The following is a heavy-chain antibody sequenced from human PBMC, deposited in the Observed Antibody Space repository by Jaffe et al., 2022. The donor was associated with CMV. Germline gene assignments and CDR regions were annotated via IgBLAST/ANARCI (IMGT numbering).Heavy chain of an antibody. CDR2: IKSKTDGGTT. CDR1: GFTFSNAW. Sequence: EVQLVESGGGLVKPGGSLRLSCAASGFTFSNAWMSWVRQAPGKGLEWVGRIKSKTDGGTTDYAAPVKGRFTISRDDSKNTLYLQMNSLKTEDTAVYYCTTENTIFGVGADYWGQGTLVTVSS. V-gene: IGHV3-15*01. J-gene: IGHJ4*02. D-gene: IGHD3-3*01. CDR3: TTENTIFGVGADY.